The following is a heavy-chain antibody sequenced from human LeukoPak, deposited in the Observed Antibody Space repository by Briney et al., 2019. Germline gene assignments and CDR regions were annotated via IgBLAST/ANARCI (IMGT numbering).Heavy chain of an antibody. CDR3: ARGVVGATSNSFDR. CDR2: IYTSGST. D-gene: IGHD1-26*01. CDR1: GGSISSGSYY. Sequence: SQTLSLTCTVSGGSISSGSYYWSWIRQPAGKGLEWIGRIYTSGSTNYNPSLKSRVTISVDTSKNQFSLKLSSVTAADTAVYYCARGVVGATSNSFDRWGQGTLVTVSS. V-gene: IGHV4-61*02. J-gene: IGHJ5*02.